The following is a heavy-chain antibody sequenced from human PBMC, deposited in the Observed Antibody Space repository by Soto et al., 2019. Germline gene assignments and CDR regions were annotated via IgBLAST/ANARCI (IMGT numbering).Heavy chain of an antibody. D-gene: IGHD2-2*01. CDR1: GGSISSSSYY. J-gene: IGHJ6*02. V-gene: IGHV4-39*07. CDR3: ARGVVVPAAKTYGMDV. Sequence: PEETLSLTCTVSGGSISSSSYYWSWIRQPPGKGLEWIGEINHSGSTNYNPSLKSRVTISVDTSKNQFSLKLSSVTAADTAVYYCARGVVVPAAKTYGMDVWGQGTTVTVSS. CDR2: INHSGST.